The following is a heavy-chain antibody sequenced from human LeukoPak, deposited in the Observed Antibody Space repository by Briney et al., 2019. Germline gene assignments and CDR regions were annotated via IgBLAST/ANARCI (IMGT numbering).Heavy chain of an antibody. Sequence: GGSLRLSCAASGFTFSNAWMNWVRQAPGKGLEWVGRIKSKTDGGTTDYAAPVKGRFTISRDDSKNTLYLQMNSLRTEDTAVYYCARGEELSGMDVWGQGTTVTVSS. D-gene: IGHD3-16*02. CDR1: GFTFSNAW. CDR3: ARGEELSGMDV. CDR2: IKSKTDGGTT. J-gene: IGHJ6*02. V-gene: IGHV3-15*07.